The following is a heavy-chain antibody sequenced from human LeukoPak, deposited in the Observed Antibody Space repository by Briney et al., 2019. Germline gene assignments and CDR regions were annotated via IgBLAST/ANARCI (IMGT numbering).Heavy chain of an antibody. CDR1: GGSINSYY. V-gene: IGHV4-59*08. D-gene: IGHD1-26*01. Sequence: SETLSLTCSVSGGSINSYYWSWIRQPPGKGLEWIGYIYYSGSTNYNPSLKSRVTISVDTSKNQFSLKLSSVTAADTAVYYCARGSWYYFDYWGQGTLVTVSS. CDR3: ARGSWYYFDY. J-gene: IGHJ4*02. CDR2: IYYSGST.